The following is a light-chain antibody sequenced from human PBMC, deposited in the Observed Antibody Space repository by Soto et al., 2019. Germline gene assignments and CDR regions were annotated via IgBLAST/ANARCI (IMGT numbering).Light chain of an antibody. Sequence: EIVLTQFPGTLSLSLGERATLSCRASQSVRSNFLAWYQQKPDQTPRLLIYGASNRAIGIPDRFSGSGSGTDFTLTITRLEPEDFAMYYCQRYDSLRTFGQGTKVDI. V-gene: IGKV3-20*01. J-gene: IGKJ1*01. CDR1: QSVRSNF. CDR3: QRYDSLRT. CDR2: GAS.